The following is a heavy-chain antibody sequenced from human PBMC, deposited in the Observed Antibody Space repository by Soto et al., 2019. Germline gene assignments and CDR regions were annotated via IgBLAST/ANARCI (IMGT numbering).Heavy chain of an antibody. J-gene: IGHJ6*03. CDR1: GFTFSSYA. D-gene: IGHD2-15*01. Sequence: EVQLLESGGGLVQPGGSLRLSCAASGFTFSSYAMSWVRQAPGKGLEWVSAISGSGGSTYYADSVKGRFTISRDDSKSTLYLQMNSLRAEDTAVYYCAKASASGGYCSGGTCYSYYYYMDVWGKGTTVTVCS. CDR3: AKASASGGYCSGGTCYSYYYYMDV. CDR2: ISGSGGST. V-gene: IGHV3-23*01.